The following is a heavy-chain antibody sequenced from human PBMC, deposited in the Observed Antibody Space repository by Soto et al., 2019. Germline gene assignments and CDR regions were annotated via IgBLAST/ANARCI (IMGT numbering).Heavy chain of an antibody. CDR1: GGTFSSYS. CDR3: ARSPEQSGYKCGS. Sequence: QVQLVQSGAEVKQPGSSVKVSCKASGGTFSSYSISWVRQAPGQGLEWMGGIIPIFGTANYAQKFQGRVTITADKSTSTARMELSSLRSEDTAVYYCARSPEQSGYKCGSWGQGALVVVS. D-gene: IGHD5-18*01. CDR2: IIPIFGTA. J-gene: IGHJ5*02. V-gene: IGHV1-69*06.